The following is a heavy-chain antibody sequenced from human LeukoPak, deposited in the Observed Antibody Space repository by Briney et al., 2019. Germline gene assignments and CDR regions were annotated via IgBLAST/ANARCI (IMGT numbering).Heavy chain of an antibody. D-gene: IGHD3-3*01. CDR1: GYTFTSYY. CDR3: ATAPYYDFWSGYFLY. Sequence: ASVKVSCKASGYTFTSYYMHWVRQAPGQGLEWMGIINPSGGSTSYAQKFQGRVTMTRDTSTSTVYMELSSLRSEDTAVYYCATAPYYDFWSGYFLYWGQGTLVTVSS. J-gene: IGHJ4*02. CDR2: INPSGGST. V-gene: IGHV1-46*01.